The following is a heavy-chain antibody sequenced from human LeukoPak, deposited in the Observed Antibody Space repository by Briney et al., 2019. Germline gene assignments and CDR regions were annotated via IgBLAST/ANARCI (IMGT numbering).Heavy chain of an antibody. CDR1: GGSISSYY. CDR2: IYTSGST. D-gene: IGHD6-13*01. CDR3: ARHAGADGSNWSYFDY. Sequence: SETLFLTCTVSGGSISSYYWSWIRQPAGKGLEWIGRIYTSGSTYYNPSLRSRLTILVDTSRNQFSLKLYSVTAADTAVYYCARHAGADGSNWSYFDYWGQGTLVTVSS. J-gene: IGHJ4*02. V-gene: IGHV4-4*07.